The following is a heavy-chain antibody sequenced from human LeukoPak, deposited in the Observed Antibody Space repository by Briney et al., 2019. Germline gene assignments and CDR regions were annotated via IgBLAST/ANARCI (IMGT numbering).Heavy chain of an antibody. Sequence: SETLSLTCTVSGGSISSHYWSWIRQPPGKGLEWIGYIYYSGSTNYNPSLKSRVTISVDTSKNQFSLKLSSATAADTAVYYCARQTRSGSYPLGYWGQGTLVTVSS. CDR1: GGSISSHY. J-gene: IGHJ4*02. V-gene: IGHV4-59*08. CDR2: IYYSGST. CDR3: ARQTRSGSYPLGY. D-gene: IGHD1-26*01.